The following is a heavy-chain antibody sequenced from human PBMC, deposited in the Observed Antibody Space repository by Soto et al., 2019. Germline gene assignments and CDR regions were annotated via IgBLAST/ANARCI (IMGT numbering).Heavy chain of an antibody. D-gene: IGHD3-3*01. Sequence: QVQLVQSGAEVKKPGSSVKVSCKASGGTFSSYAISWVRQAPGQGLEWMGGIIPIFGTANYAQQFQGRVKITADEATSTAYMELSSLRAEDTAVYYCARDLRHYTAALAYYGMYFCGDGTTVTFSA. CDR3: ARDLRHYTAALAYYGMYF. J-gene: IGHJ6*04. V-gene: IGHV1-69*01. CDR2: IIPIFGTA. CDR1: GGTFSSYA.